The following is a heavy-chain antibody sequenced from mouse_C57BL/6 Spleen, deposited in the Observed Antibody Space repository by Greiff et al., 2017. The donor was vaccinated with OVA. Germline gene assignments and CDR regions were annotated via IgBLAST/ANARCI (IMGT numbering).Heavy chain of an antibody. J-gene: IGHJ4*01. Sequence: DVMLVESGEGLVKPGGSLKLSCAASGFTFSSYAMSWVRQTPEKRLEWVAYISSGGDYIYYADTVKGRFPISRDNARNTLYLQMSSLKSEDTAMYYCTRDPNWDAAMDYWGQGTSVTVSS. CDR2: ISSGGDYI. D-gene: IGHD4-1*01. CDR3: TRDPNWDAAMDY. CDR1: GFTFSSYA. V-gene: IGHV5-9-1*02.